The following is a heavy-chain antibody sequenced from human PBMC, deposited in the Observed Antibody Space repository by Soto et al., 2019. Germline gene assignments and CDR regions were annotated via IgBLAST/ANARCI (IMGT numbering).Heavy chain of an antibody. CDR3: ASVRGGYYYAMDV. J-gene: IGHJ6*02. V-gene: IGHV4-59*12. CDR2: IFYSDNT. Sequence: SETLSLTCTVSGGSLSTYYWSWVRQSPGKGLEWIGYIFYSDNTNYNPSLKSRVTISVDKSKNQFSLKLSSVTAADTAVYYCASVRGGYYYAMDVWGQGTTVTVSS. CDR1: GGSLSTYY. D-gene: IGHD3-10*02.